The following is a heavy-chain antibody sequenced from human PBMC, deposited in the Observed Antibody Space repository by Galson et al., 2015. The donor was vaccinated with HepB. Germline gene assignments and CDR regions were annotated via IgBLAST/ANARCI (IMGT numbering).Heavy chain of an antibody. D-gene: IGHD1-14*01. CDR2: INHSGTT. V-gene: IGHV4-34*01. CDR3: ARGRTVFDY. J-gene: IGHJ4*02. CDR1: SGSFSDYY. Sequence: ETLSLTCAVFSGSFSDYYWTWIRQSPDMGLEWIGEINHSGTTNYNPSLKSRVTISINTSRNQFSLNLTSVTAADTSKYYCARGRTVFDYWGQGTLVTVSS.